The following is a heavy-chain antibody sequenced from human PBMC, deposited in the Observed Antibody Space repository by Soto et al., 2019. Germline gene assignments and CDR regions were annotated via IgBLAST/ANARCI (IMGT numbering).Heavy chain of an antibody. Sequence: GGSLRLSXAASGFTFSSYWMHWVRQAPGKGLVWVSRINSDGSSTSYADSVKGRFTISRDNAKNTLYLQMNSLRAEDTAVYYCARGAPYSSGWYLDYWGQGTLVTVSS. CDR3: ARGAPYSSGWYLDY. J-gene: IGHJ4*02. CDR1: GFTFSSYW. CDR2: INSDGSST. V-gene: IGHV3-74*01. D-gene: IGHD6-19*01.